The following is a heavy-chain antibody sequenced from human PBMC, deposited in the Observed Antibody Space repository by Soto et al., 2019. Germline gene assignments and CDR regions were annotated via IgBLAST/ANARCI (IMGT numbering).Heavy chain of an antibody. Sequence: GGSLRLSCAASGFTVSSNYMSWVRQAPGKGLEWVSVIYSGGSTYYADSVKGRFTISRDNSKNTLYLQMNSLRAEDTAVYYCATRTYDFWSGYYTASYYYYGMDVWGQGTTVTVSS. CDR3: ATRTYDFWSGYYTASYYYYGMDV. J-gene: IGHJ6*02. D-gene: IGHD3-3*01. CDR2: IYSGGST. V-gene: IGHV3-66*01. CDR1: GFTVSSNY.